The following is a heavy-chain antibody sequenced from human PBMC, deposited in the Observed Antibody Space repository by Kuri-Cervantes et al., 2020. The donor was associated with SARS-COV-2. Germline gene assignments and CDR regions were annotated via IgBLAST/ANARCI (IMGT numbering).Heavy chain of an antibody. Sequence: GESLKISCTASVFTFSSYTMSWVRQAPGKGLEWVSAISGSGGSTYYADSVKGRFTISRDNSKNTLYLQMNSLRAEDTAVYYCAREPPPDAFDIWGQGTMVTVSS. V-gene: IGHV3-23*01. CDR2: ISGSGGST. CDR3: AREPPPDAFDI. CDR1: VFTFSSYT. J-gene: IGHJ3*02.